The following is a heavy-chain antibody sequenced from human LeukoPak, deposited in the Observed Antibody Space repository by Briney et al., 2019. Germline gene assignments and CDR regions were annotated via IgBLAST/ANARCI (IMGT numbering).Heavy chain of an antibody. CDR2: MNPNSGST. J-gene: IGHJ6*03. CDR3: ARGPPRIAARGYYYYYMDV. CDR1: GYTFTSYD. Sequence: ASVKVSCXASGYTFTSYDINWVRQDTGQGLEWMGWMNPNSGSTGNAQKFQGRVNMITDTSINKAYMQLSSLRSEDTAVYYCARGPPRIAARGYYYYYMDVWGKGTTVTVSS. V-gene: IGHV1-8*01. D-gene: IGHD6-6*01.